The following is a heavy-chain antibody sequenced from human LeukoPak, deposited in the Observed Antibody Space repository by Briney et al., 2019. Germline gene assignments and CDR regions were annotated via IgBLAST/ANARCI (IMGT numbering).Heavy chain of an antibody. D-gene: IGHD1-26*01. J-gene: IGHJ4*02. CDR3: ARASSGRYRGSAFDY. CDR2: INHSGST. V-gene: IGHV4-34*01. CDR1: GGSFSGYY. Sequence: SETLSLTCAVYGGSFSGYYWSWIRQPPGKGLEWIGEINHSGSTNYNPSLKSRVTISVDTSKNQFSLKLSSVTAADTAVYYCARASSGRYRGSAFDYWGQGTLVTVSS.